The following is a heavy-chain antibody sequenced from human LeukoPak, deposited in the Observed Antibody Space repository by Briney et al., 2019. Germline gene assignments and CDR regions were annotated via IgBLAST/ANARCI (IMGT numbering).Heavy chain of an antibody. J-gene: IGHJ4*02. CDR2: INPNSGGT. V-gene: IGHV1-2*02. D-gene: IGHD2-2*02. CDR3: ARYCSSTSCYIH. Sequence: ASVKGSCKASGYTFTGYYMHWVRQAPGQGLEWMGWINPNSGGTNYAQKFQGRVTMTRDTSISTAYMELSRLRSDDTAVYYCARYCSSTSCYIHWGQGTLVTVSS. CDR1: GYTFTGYY.